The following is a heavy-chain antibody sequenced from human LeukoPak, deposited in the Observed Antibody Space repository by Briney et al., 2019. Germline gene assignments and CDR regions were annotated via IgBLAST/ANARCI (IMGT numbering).Heavy chain of an antibody. CDR3: ANHRSAFEF. J-gene: IGHJ4*02. Sequence: GGSLRLSCAVSGLTFSIYGMSWVRQSPGKGLEWVSAISGGATGGITNYADSVKGRFTISRDNDKNTVYLQMNNLRVEDTAVYYCANHRSAFEFWGQGTLVTVSS. CDR1: GLTFSIYG. D-gene: IGHD3-10*01. V-gene: IGHV3-23*01. CDR2: ISGGATGGIT.